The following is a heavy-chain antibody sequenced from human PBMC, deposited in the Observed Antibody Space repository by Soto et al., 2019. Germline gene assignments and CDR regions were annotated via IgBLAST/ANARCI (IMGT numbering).Heavy chain of an antibody. Sequence: EVQLLESGGGLVQPGGSLRLSCAASGFTFSSYAMSWVRQAPGKGLEWVSAISGSGGSTYYADSVKGRFTISRDNYXDXRXXQMNRRRAEDTAVYYCEKAVVGATVNHYCDYGMDVWGQATTVTVSS. CDR1: GFTFSSYA. CDR3: EKAVVGATVNHYCDYGMDV. J-gene: IGHJ6*02. D-gene: IGHD1-26*01. CDR2: ISGSGGST. V-gene: IGHV3-23*01.